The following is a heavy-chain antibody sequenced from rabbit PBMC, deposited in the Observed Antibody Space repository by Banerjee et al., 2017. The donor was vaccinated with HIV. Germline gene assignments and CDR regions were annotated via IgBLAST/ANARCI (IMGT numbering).Heavy chain of an antibody. J-gene: IGHJ3*01. V-gene: IGHV1S40*01. CDR3: ARGGADINYYGLDL. Sequence: QSLEESGGDLVKPGASLTLTCTASGFSFSSNAMCWVRQAPGKGPEWIACIYAGSSGSTYYASWAKGRFTISKTSSTTVTLQMTSLTAADTAIYFCARGGADINYYGLDLWGPGTLVTVS. CDR2: IYAGSSGST. CDR1: GFSFSSNA. D-gene: IGHD8-1*01.